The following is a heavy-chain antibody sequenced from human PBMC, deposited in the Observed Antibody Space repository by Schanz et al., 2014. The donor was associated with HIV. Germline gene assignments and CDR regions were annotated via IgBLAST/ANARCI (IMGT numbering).Heavy chain of an antibody. Sequence: VETSESGGGLVQPGGSLRLSCAASGFTFSSYGMHWVRQAPGKGLEWVTVISYDGSSKYYADSVKGRFTISRDNSKNTLYLQMNSLRAEDTAVYYCARVNDKGWGYCSSTSCLFWYFDPWGRGTLVTVSS. CDR3: ARVNDKGWGYCSSTSCLFWYFDP. CDR2: ISYDGSSK. V-gene: IGHV3-30*03. CDR1: GFTFSSYG. D-gene: IGHD2-2*01. J-gene: IGHJ2*01.